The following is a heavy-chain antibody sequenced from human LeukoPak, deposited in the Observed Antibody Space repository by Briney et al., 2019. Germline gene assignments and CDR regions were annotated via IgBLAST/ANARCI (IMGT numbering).Heavy chain of an antibody. J-gene: IGHJ4*02. CDR2: IRYDGSNK. Sequence: PGGSLRLSCAASGFTFSSYGMHWVRQAPGKGLEWVAFIRYDGSNKYYADSVKGRFTISRDNSKNTLYLQMNSLRAEDTAVYYCAKDRGYNILTGYSKGHYFDYWGQGTLVTVSS. CDR1: GFTFSSYG. V-gene: IGHV3-30*02. D-gene: IGHD3-9*01. CDR3: AKDRGYNILTGYSKGHYFDY.